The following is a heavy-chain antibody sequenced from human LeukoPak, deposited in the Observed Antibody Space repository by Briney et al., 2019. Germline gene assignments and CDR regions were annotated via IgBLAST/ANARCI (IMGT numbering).Heavy chain of an antibody. Sequence: GGSLRLSCAASGFTFDYYWMHWVRQAPGKGLEWVAVISYDGSNKYYADSVKGRFTISRDNSKNTLYLQMNSLRAEDTAVYYCARAGGPYVNGPFDYWGQGTLVTVSS. CDR3: ARAGGPYVNGPFDY. D-gene: IGHD3-16*01. CDR2: ISYDGSNK. CDR1: GFTFDYYW. V-gene: IGHV3-30-3*01. J-gene: IGHJ4*02.